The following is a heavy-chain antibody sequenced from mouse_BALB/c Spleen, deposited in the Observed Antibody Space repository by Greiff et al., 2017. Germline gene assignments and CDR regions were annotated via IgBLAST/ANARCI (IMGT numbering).Heavy chain of an antibody. Sequence: EVKVVESGGGLVQPGGSLRLSCATSGFTFTDYYMSWVRQPPGKALEWLGFIRNKANGYTTEYSASVKGRFTISRDNSQSILYLQMNTLRAEDSATYYCARDGYYDYDSFAYWGQGTLVTVSA. D-gene: IGHD2-4*01. J-gene: IGHJ3*01. CDR1: GFTFTDYY. CDR2: IRNKANGYTT. V-gene: IGHV7-3*02. CDR3: ARDGYYDYDSFAY.